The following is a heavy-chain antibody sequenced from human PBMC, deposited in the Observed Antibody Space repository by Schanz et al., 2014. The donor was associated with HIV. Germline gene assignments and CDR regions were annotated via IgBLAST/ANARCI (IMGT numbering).Heavy chain of an antibody. Sequence: QGQLGEAGGGVVQPGRALRLSCAASGFTFSSYGMHWVRQAPGKGLGGGEVIWNEGRNKYYADSVKGRFTISRDNSKKTLYLQMNSLRAEDTAVYYCARGEAITYYYHYYGMDVWGQGTTVTVSS. D-gene: IGHD1-20*01. CDR2: IWNEGRNK. CDR1: GFTFSSYG. J-gene: IGHJ6*02. V-gene: IGHV3-33*01. CDR3: ARGEAITYYYHYYGMDV.